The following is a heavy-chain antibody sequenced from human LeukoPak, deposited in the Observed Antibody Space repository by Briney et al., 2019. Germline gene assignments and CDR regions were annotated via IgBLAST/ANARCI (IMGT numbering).Heavy chain of an antibody. D-gene: IGHD2-15*01. CDR3: AKDDAGLPDY. J-gene: IGHJ4*02. CDR1: GFSFNSYW. CDR2: IRQDGSER. Sequence: GGSLRLSCAASGFSFNSYWMSWVRQAPGTGLEWVANIRQDGSERYYADSLKGRFTISRDNAKNSLYLQMNSLRVEDRAVYYCAKDDAGLPDYWGQGTLVTVSS. V-gene: IGHV3-7*01.